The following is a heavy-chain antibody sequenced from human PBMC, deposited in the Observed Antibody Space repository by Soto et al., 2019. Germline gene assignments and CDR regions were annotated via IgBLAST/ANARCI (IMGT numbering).Heavy chain of an antibody. D-gene: IGHD3-10*01. V-gene: IGHV4-59*01. Sequence: ETLSLTCTVSGGSISSYYWSWIRQPPGKGLEWIGYIYYSGSTNYNPSLKSRVTISVDTSKNQFSLKLSSVTAADTTVYYCARDGSGSYLWFDPWGQGTLVTVS. CDR2: IYYSGST. J-gene: IGHJ5*02. CDR3: ARDGSGSYLWFDP. CDR1: GGSISSYY.